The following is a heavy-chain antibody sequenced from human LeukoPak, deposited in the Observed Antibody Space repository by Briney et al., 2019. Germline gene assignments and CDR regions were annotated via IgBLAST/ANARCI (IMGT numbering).Heavy chain of an antibody. V-gene: IGHV4-59*01. CDR2: IYSSGST. J-gene: IGHJ4*02. CDR3: ASSDYGGNFYYFDY. CDR1: GGFISSYY. D-gene: IGHD4-23*01. Sequence: PSETLSLTCTVSGGFISSYYWSWIRQPPGKGLEWIGYIYSSGSTNYNPSLKSRVTISMDTSKNQFSLKLSSVTAADTAVYYCASSDYGGNFYYFDYWGQGTLVTVSS.